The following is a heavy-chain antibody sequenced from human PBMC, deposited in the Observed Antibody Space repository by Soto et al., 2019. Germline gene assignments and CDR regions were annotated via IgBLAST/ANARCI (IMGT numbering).Heavy chain of an antibody. J-gene: IGHJ4*02. Sequence: SAKISCSASGGTISSYSISWGRQAPGQGLEWMGEIIPIYATANYAQQFQGSVTITADDSTSTAYMELSRLTSEDTAVYYSASGGTTVTTGIFDYWGQGTLVTVSS. CDR2: IIPIYATA. CDR1: GGTISSYS. D-gene: IGHD4-17*01. CDR3: ASGGTTVTTGIFDY. V-gene: IGHV1-69*13.